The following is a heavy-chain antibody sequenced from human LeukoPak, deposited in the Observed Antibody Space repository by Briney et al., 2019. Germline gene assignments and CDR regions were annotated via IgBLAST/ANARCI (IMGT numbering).Heavy chain of an antibody. CDR2: IKQYGSEK. V-gene: IGHV3-7*01. Sequence: PGGSLRLSCAASGFTFSSYWMSWVRQAPGKGLEWVANIKQYGSEKYYVDSVKGRFTISRDNAKNSLYLQMHSLRAEHTAVYYCERDKSSSWYYYYYYMVVWGKGTTVAVSS. CDR3: ERDKSSSWYYYYYYMVV. CDR1: GFTFSSYW. J-gene: IGHJ6*03. D-gene: IGHD6-13*01.